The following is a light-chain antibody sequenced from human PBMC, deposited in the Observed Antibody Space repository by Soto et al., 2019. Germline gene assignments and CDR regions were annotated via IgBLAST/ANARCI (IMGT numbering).Light chain of an antibody. Sequence: DIQMTQSPSTLSASVGDRVTITCRASQRISSWLAWYQQRPGEAPKLLISKASILESGVPSRFSGSGSGAEFTLTISSLQPDDFATYYCQQFDSYPYTFGQGTKLEIK. CDR2: KAS. CDR3: QQFDSYPYT. J-gene: IGKJ2*01. CDR1: QRISSW. V-gene: IGKV1-5*03.